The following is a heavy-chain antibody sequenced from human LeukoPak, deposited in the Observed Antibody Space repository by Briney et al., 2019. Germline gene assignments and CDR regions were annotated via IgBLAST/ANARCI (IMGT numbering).Heavy chain of an antibody. CDR1: VYTFSSYS. D-gene: IGHD3-22*01. Sequence: PGRSLRLSRAASVYTFSSYSIKWVRQAPGKGLEWVSSIRVGSNYKYYADSVRGRFSISRADARNSLYLQMDSLRGDDTAVYYCARLRRNSDRSGYYYYYDYWGQGTLVTVSS. CDR2: IRVGSNYK. J-gene: IGHJ4*02. V-gene: IGHV3-21*01. CDR3: ARLRRNSDRSGYYYYYDY.